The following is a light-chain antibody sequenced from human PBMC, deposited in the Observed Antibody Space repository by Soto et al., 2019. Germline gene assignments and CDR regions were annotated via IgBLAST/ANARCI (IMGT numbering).Light chain of an antibody. CDR3: GAWDDIVTGWV. Sequence: QSVLTQPPSESGAPGQRVTISCSGSGSNIGGNTVDWYQQLPGTAPKLLIRSNNLRPSGVPDRFSGSKSGTSASLAINGLQSEDEADYYCGAWDDIVTGWVFGGGTKLTVL. CDR2: SNN. V-gene: IGLV1-44*01. CDR1: GSNIGGNT. J-gene: IGLJ3*02.